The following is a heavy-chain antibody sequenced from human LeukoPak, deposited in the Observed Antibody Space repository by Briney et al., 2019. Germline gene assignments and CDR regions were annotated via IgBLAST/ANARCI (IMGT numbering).Heavy chain of an antibody. Sequence: PETLSLTCAVYDGSFSGYYWSWIRQPPGKGLEWIGEINHSGSTNYNPSLKSRVTISVDTSKNQFSLKLSSVTAADTAVYYCARGKMGSGYSLDYWGQGTLVTVSS. D-gene: IGHD3-22*01. V-gene: IGHV4-34*01. J-gene: IGHJ4*02. CDR3: ARGKMGSGYSLDY. CDR1: DGSFSGYY. CDR2: INHSGST.